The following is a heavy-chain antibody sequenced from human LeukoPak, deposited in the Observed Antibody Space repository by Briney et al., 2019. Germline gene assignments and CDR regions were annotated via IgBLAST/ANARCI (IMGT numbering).Heavy chain of an antibody. CDR3: ARVFPYRATVTNY. V-gene: IGHV3-74*01. J-gene: IGHJ4*02. CDR1: GFTFSSYW. D-gene: IGHD4-17*01. Sequence: PGGSLRLSCAASGFTFSSYWMHWVRQAPGKGLVWFSRINSDGSSTSYADSVKGRFTISRDNAKNTLYLQMNSLRAEDTAVYYCARVFPYRATVTNYWGQGTLVTVSS. CDR2: INSDGSST.